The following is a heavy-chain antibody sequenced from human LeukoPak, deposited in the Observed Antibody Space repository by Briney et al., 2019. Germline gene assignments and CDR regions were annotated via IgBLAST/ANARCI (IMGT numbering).Heavy chain of an antibody. D-gene: IGHD3-22*01. V-gene: IGHV4-59*01. CDR3: AREGYYDSSGYFDY. Sequence: PSETLSLTCTVSGGSISSYYWSWIRQPPGKGPEWIGYIYYSGSTNYNPSLKSRVTISVDTSKNQFSLKLSSVTAADTAVYYCAREGYYDSSGYFDYWGQGTLVTVSS. CDR1: GGSISSYY. J-gene: IGHJ4*02. CDR2: IYYSGST.